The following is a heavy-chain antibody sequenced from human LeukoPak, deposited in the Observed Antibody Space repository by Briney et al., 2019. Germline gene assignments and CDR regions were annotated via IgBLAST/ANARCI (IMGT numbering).Heavy chain of an antibody. Sequence: SETLSLTCAVYGGSFSGYYWSWIRQPPGKGLEWIGEINHSGSTNYNPSLKSRVTISVDTSKNQFSLKLSSVTAADTAVYYCARVALRLRGYPFDYWGQGTPVTVSS. J-gene: IGHJ4*02. CDR2: INHSGST. V-gene: IGHV4-34*01. CDR3: ARVALRLRGYPFDY. CDR1: GGSFSGYY. D-gene: IGHD3-10*01.